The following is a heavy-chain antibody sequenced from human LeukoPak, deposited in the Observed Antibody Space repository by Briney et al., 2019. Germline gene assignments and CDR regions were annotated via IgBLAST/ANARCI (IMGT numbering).Heavy chain of an antibody. V-gene: IGHV4-59*01. Sequence: SETLSLTCTVSGGSIRSYYWSWIRQPPGKGLEWIGYIYYSGTTNYNPSLKSRVTISADTSKNQFSLKLSSVTAADTAVYYCARDRRSITVIRGVDYYFYGMDVWGQGTTVTVSS. CDR1: GGSIRSYY. CDR2: IYYSGTT. CDR3: ARDRRSITVIRGVDYYFYGMDV. J-gene: IGHJ6*02. D-gene: IGHD3-10*01.